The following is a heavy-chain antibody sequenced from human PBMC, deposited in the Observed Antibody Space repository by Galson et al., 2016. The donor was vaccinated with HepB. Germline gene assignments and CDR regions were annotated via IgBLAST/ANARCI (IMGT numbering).Heavy chain of an antibody. CDR3: ARSTIGGVIVDYYYYGMDV. V-gene: IGHV2-70*01. Sequence: PALVKPTQTLTLTCTFSGFSLSTGGMCVNWIRQPPGKALEWLALINWDDDKYYSTSLKTRLTVSKDTSKNQVVLTMTNMDPVDTATYYCARSTIGGVIVDYYYYGMDVWGQGTTVTVSS. J-gene: IGHJ6*02. CDR1: GFSLSTGGMC. CDR2: INWDDDK. D-gene: IGHD3-16*02.